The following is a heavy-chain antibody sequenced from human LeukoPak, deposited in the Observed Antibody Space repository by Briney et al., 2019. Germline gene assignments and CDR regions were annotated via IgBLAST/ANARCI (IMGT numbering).Heavy chain of an antibody. V-gene: IGHV1-2*02. D-gene: IGHD2-15*01. Sequence: ASVKVSCKASGYTFTGYYMHWVRQAPGQGLEWMGWINPNSGGTNYAQKFQGRVTMTRDMSTSTVYMELSSLRSEDTAVYYCARGESSPSDAFDIWGQGTMVTVSS. CDR3: ARGESSPSDAFDI. CDR2: INPNSGGT. CDR1: GYTFTGYY. J-gene: IGHJ3*02.